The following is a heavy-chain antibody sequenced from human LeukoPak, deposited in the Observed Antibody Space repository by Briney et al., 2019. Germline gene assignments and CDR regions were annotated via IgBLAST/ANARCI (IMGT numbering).Heavy chain of an antibody. D-gene: IGHD3-10*01. V-gene: IGHV4-61*02. Sequence: SETLSLTCTVSGGSISSTSSYWSWIRQPTGKGLEWIGRIYTSGNTDYNPSLKSRVTMSIDTSKNQFSLKLSSVTAADAAVYYCARDLVGYSGSGSYQSYYFFYMDVWGKGTTVTISS. CDR3: ARDLVGYSGSGSYQSYYFFYMDV. CDR1: GGSISSTSSY. CDR2: IYTSGNT. J-gene: IGHJ6*03.